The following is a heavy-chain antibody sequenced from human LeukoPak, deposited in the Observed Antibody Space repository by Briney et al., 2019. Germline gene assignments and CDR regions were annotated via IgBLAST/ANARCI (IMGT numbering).Heavy chain of an antibody. Sequence: GGSLRLSCAASGFTFSSYSMNWVRQAPGKGLEWISYISGSGSTIYYADSVKGRFTISRDNSKNTLYLQMTSLRAEDTAVYYCAKDRVTAAGYYFDYWGQGTLVTVSS. D-gene: IGHD6-13*01. CDR3: AKDRVTAAGYYFDY. CDR1: GFTFSSYS. V-gene: IGHV3-48*01. J-gene: IGHJ4*02. CDR2: ISGSGSTI.